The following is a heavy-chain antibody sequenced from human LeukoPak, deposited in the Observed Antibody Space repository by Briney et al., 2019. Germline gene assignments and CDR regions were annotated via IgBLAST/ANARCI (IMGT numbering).Heavy chain of an antibody. J-gene: IGHJ6*03. CDR2: LYHSDSA. Sequence: SETLSLTCAVSGFSISNGYYRVWIRQPPGRGLEWIGSLYHSDSAYYNTSLRSRVSMSVDTSKNQFSLTLSFVTAADTAVYYCARQHDSYYYYFIDVWRSGTTVTVSS. V-gene: IGHV4-38-2*01. CDR3: ARQHDSYYYYFIDV. CDR1: GFSISNGYY.